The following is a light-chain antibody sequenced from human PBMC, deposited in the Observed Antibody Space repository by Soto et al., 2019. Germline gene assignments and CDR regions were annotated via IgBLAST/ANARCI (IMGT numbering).Light chain of an antibody. Sequence: QSVLTQPASVSGSPGQSITISCTGTSSDVGGYNYVSWYQQHPGKAPKLMIYDVSNRPSGVSNRFSGSKSGNTASLTISGLQAEDEADYYSSSYTSSSILDVEFGGGTKVTVL. CDR3: SSYTSSSILDVE. CDR1: SSDVGGYNY. J-gene: IGLJ2*01. CDR2: DVS. V-gene: IGLV2-14*01.